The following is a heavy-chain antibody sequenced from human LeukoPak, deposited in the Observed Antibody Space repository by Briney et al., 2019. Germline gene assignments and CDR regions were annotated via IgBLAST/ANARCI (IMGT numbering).Heavy chain of an antibody. CDR2: ISGSGGST. J-gene: IGHJ4*02. CDR3: ANDHHDDLWSGYSVPEFDY. D-gene: IGHD3-3*01. CDR1: GFTFSSYA. Sequence: PGGSLRLSCAASGFTFSSYAMSWVRQAPGKGLEWVSAISGSGGSTYYADSVKGRFTISRDNSKNKLYLQMNSLRAEDTAVYYCANDHHDDLWSGYSVPEFDYWGQGTLVTVSS. V-gene: IGHV3-23*01.